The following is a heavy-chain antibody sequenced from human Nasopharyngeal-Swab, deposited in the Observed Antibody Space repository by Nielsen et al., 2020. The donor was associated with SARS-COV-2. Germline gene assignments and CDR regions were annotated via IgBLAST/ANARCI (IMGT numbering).Heavy chain of an antibody. V-gene: IGHV3-30*18. CDR3: AKSSGGSPRRAFDI. CDR2: ISYDGSNK. D-gene: IGHD2-15*01. CDR1: GFPFSSYG. Sequence: SLKISCAASGFPFSSYGMHWVRQAPGKGLEWVAVISYDGSNKYYADSVKGRFTISRDNSKNTLYLQMNSLRAEDTAVYYCAKSSGGSPRRAFDIWGQGTMVTVSS. J-gene: IGHJ3*02.